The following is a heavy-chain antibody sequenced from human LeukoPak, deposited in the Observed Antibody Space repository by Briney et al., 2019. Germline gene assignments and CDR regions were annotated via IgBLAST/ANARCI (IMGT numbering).Heavy chain of an antibody. D-gene: IGHD3-22*01. CDR1: GFTFSSYA. CDR3: ARDQDYYDSSGYLHY. Sequence: GGSPRLSCAASGFTFSSYAMHWVRQAPGKGLEWVAVISYDGSNKYYADSVKGRFTISRDNSKNTLYLQMNSLRAEDTAVYYCARDQDYYDSSGYLHYWGQGTLVTVSS. V-gene: IGHV3-30-3*01. CDR2: ISYDGSNK. J-gene: IGHJ4*02.